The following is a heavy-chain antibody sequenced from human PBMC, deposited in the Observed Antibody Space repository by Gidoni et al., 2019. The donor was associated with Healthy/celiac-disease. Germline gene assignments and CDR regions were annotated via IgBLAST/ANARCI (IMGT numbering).Heavy chain of an antibody. V-gene: IGHV3-21*01. D-gene: IGHD6-19*01. Sequence: EVQLVESGGGLVKPGGSLRLSCAASGFTFSSYSMNWVRHAPGKGLEWVSSISSSSSYIYYADSVKGRFTISRDNAKNSLYLQMNSLRAEDTAVYYCARGMYSSGWTFDYWGQGTLVTVSS. CDR2: ISSSSSYI. CDR3: ARGMYSSGWTFDY. J-gene: IGHJ4*02. CDR1: GFTFSSYS.